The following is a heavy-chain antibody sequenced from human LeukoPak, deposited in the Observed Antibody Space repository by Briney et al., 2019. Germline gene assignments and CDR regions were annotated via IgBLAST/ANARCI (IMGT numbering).Heavy chain of an antibody. D-gene: IGHD4-17*01. CDR2: IYYSGST. J-gene: IGHJ6*03. CDR1: GGSISSYY. Sequence: SETLSLTCTVSGGSISSYYWSWIRQPPGKGLELMGYIYYSGSTNYNPSLKSRVTISVDTSKNQFSLKLSSVTAADTAVYYCARLGLRYYYYYYMDVWGKGTTVTVSS. V-gene: IGHV4-59*01. CDR3: ARLGLRYYYYYYMDV.